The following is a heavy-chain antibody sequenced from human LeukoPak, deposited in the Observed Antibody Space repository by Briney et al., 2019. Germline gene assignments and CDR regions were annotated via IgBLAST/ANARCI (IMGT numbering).Heavy chain of an antibody. CDR1: GYTFTSYD. J-gene: IGHJ4*02. V-gene: IGHV1-8*01. CDR3: ARAGGYCGRISCPCYFDY. D-gene: IGHD2-15*01. CDR2: MNLNSGNT. Sequence: ASVKLSCKASGYTFTSYDINWVGHATGQGLEWMGWMNLNSGNTGYAQKFQGRVTMTRNTSRSTAYMELSSLRSEDTAVYYCARAGGYCGRISCPCYFDYWGQGSLVAVPS.